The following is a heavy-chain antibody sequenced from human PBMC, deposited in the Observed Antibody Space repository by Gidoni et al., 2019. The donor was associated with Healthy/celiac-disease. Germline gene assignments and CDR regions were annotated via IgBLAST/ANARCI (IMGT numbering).Heavy chain of an antibody. D-gene: IGHD4-17*01. CDR2: ISGSGGST. Sequence: EVQLLESGGGLVQPGGSLRLSCAASGFTFSSYAMSWVRQAPGKGLEWVSAISGSGGSTYYADSVKGRFTISRDNSKNTLYLQMNSLRAEDTAVYYCAKGGTPTVTTSEYYFDYWGQGTLVTVSS. V-gene: IGHV3-23*01. CDR3: AKGGTPTVTTSEYYFDY. CDR1: GFTFSSYA. J-gene: IGHJ4*02.